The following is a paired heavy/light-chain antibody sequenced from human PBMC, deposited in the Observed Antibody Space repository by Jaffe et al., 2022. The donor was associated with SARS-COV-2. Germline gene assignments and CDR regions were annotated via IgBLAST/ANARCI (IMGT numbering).Heavy chain of an antibody. V-gene: IGHV4-34*02. CDR2: IDDSGST. J-gene: IGHJ6*02. CDR1: GESFRSYC. D-gene: IGHD3-10*01. CDR3: ARGPPRGYSYSFGMDV. Sequence: QVQLQQWGAGLLKPSETLSLTCAVYGESFRSYCGSWIRQPPGKGLEWIGEIDDSGSTNYNPSLKSRVTISVERSKNQFSLKLSSVTVADTATYFCARGPPRGYSYSFGMDVWGQGTTVTVSS.
Light chain of an antibody. CDR2: DAS. CDR3: QQRSNWPLT. Sequence: EIVLTQSPATLSLSPGERATLSCRASQSVSSSLAWYQQKPGQAPRLLIYDASNRATGIPARFSGSGSGTDFTLTISSLEPEDFAVYYCQQRSNWPLTFGPGTKVDIK. J-gene: IGKJ3*01. CDR1: QSVSSS. V-gene: IGKV3-11*01.